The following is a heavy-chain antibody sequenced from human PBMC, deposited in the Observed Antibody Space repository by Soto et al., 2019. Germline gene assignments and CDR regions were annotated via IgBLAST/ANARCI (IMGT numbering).Heavy chain of an antibody. CDR3: ARGEQYSGRIFDY. CDR1: GGRVSSNRAG. CDR2: TYYRSKWYY. J-gene: IGHJ4*01. Sequence: RSQTLSLTGAITGGRVSSNRAGWSWVQQSPSRGLEWLGRTYYRSKWYYEYAVSVRGRITINPDTSKNQYSLQLNSVTPEDTAVYFCARGEQYSGRIFDYWGQGTLVTVSS. V-gene: IGHV6-1*01. D-gene: IGHD1-26*01.